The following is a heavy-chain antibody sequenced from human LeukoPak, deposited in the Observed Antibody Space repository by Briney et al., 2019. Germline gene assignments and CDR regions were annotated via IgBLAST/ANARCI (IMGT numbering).Heavy chain of an antibody. CDR1: GFTFSSYS. D-gene: IGHD3-3*01. CDR2: ISSSSSYI. V-gene: IGHV3-21*01. CDR3: ARDTRDFWSGYYDY. Sequence: PGGSLRLSCAASGFTFSSYSMNWVRQAPGKGLEWVSSISSSSSYIYYADSVKGRFTISRDNAKNSLYLQMNSLRAEDTAVYYCARDTRDFWSGYYDYWGQGTLVTVSS. J-gene: IGHJ4*02.